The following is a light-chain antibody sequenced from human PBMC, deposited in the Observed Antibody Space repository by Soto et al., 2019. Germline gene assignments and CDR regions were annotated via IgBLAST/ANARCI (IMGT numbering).Light chain of an antibody. J-gene: IGKJ1*01. Sequence: DIRMTQSPSSLSASVADRVTITCRASRGISNYLAWYQQKPGEAPKLLIYDASALPRGVPSRFSGSGSGTKFTLTIASLQPDDFATYYCQQYETFSGTFGPGTKVDIK. CDR1: RGISNY. CDR3: QQYETFSGT. V-gene: IGKV1-16*01. CDR2: DAS.